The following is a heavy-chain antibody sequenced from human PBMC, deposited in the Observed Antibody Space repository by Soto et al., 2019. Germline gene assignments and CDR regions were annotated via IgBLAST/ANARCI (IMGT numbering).Heavy chain of an antibody. D-gene: IGHD6-19*01. CDR2: ISPIFATP. CDR3: ARAMGMAVGLPFAF. Sequence: QVQLVQSGAEVKKPGSSVKVSCKASGGTFTSFAINWVRQAPGQGLEWMGGISPIFATPNYAQKFQGRVTITADKSTSTAYMVLSCLRSEDTAVYYCARAMGMAVGLPFAFWGQGTLVTVSS. CDR1: GGTFTSFA. V-gene: IGHV1-69*06. J-gene: IGHJ4*02.